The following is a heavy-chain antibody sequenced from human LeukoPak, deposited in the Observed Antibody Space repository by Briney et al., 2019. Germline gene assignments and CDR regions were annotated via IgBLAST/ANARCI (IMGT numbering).Heavy chain of an antibody. V-gene: IGHV4-34*01. CDR3: ASFRSSWWKPDDYRFDP. CDR2: INHIGST. Sequence: KPSETLSLTCGVYGGSFSGYYWSWIRQSPGKGLEWIGEINHIGSTNYNPSLKSRVTISVDTSKNQFSLKLSSVTAADTAVYYCASFRSSWWKPDDYRFDPWGQGTLVTVSS. CDR1: GGSFSGYY. J-gene: IGHJ5*02. D-gene: IGHD2-15*01.